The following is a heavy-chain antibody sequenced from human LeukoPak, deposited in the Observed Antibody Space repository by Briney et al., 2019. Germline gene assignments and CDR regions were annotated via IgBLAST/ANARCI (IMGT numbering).Heavy chain of an antibody. CDR1: GFTVSSNY. CDR3: ARGSHGITGTMDV. CDR2: IYSGGST. V-gene: IGHV3-66*02. Sequence: GGSLRLSCAASGFTVSSNYMSWVRQAPGEGLEWVSVIYSGGSTYYADSVKGRFTISRDNSKNTLYLQMNSLRAEDTAVYYCARGSHGITGTMDVWGKGTTVTVSS. J-gene: IGHJ6*03. D-gene: IGHD1-20*01.